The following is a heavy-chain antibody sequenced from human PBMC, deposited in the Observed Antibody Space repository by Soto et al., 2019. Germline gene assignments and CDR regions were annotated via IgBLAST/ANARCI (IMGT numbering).Heavy chain of an antibody. D-gene: IGHD2-21*01. Sequence: SETLSLTCTVSGVSMHNSHSFWGWIRQPPGKGLEFIGNVYYSGGAHCNPSLKSRVAISVDTANNQVSLKMSSVTAADTAVYYCGRVVEGATRHTDFDSWGQGTLVTVSS. CDR3: GRVVEGATRHTDFDS. CDR1: GVSMHNSHSF. CDR2: VYYSGGA. V-gene: IGHV4-39*01. J-gene: IGHJ5*01.